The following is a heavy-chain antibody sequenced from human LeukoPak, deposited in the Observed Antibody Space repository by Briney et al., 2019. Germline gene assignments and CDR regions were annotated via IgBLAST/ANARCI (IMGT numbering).Heavy chain of an antibody. Sequence: GGSLRLSCAASGFTFSDYSMNWVCQAPGKGLEWISYIGIDSGNTNYADSVKGRFTISGDKAKNSLYLQMNSLRVEDTAVYYCARDYKYAFDNWGQGTLVTVSS. D-gene: IGHD5-24*01. CDR1: GFTFSDYS. J-gene: IGHJ4*02. V-gene: IGHV3-48*01. CDR2: IGIDSGNT. CDR3: ARDYKYAFDN.